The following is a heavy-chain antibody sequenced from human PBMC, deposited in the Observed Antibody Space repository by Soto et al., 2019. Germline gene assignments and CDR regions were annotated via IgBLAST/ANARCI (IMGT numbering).Heavy chain of an antibody. CDR1: GGTFSSYA. J-gene: IGHJ5*02. V-gene: IGHV1-69*01. CDR2: IIPIFGTA. Sequence: QVQLVQSGAEVKKPGSSVKVSCKASGGTFSSYAISWVRQAPGQGLEWMGGIIPIFGTANYAQKFQGRVTITADESTSTAYMELSRLKSEGTAVYYWAREGSDYYGSGPENWFDPWGQGTLVTVAS. CDR3: AREGSDYYGSGPENWFDP. D-gene: IGHD3-10*01.